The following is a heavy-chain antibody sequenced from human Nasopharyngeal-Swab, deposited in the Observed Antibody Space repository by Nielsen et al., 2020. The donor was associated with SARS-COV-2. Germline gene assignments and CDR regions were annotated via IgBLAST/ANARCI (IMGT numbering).Heavy chain of an antibody. V-gene: IGHV3-48*03. D-gene: IGHD3-22*01. J-gene: IGHJ4*02. CDR1: GFTFSSYE. CDR3: ARISPSYYYDSSSADY. Sequence: GESLKISCAASGFTFSSYEMNWVRQAPGKGLEWVSYISSSGSTIHYADSVKGRFTISRDNAKNSLFLQMSSLRAEDTAVYYCARISPSYYYDSSSADYWGQGTLVTVSS. CDR2: ISSSGSTI.